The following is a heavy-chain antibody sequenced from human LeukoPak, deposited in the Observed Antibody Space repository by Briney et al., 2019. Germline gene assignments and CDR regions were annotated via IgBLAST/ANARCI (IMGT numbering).Heavy chain of an antibody. V-gene: IGHV1-18*01. CDR2: ISAYNGNT. CDR1: GYTFTSYG. Sequence: GSVKVSCKASGYTFTSYGISWVRQAPGQGLEWMGWISAYNGNTNYAQKLQGRVTMTTDTSTSTAYMELRSLRSDDTAVYYCARESDGGNSECLDYWGQGTLVTVSS. J-gene: IGHJ4*02. D-gene: IGHD4-23*01. CDR3: ARESDGGNSECLDY.